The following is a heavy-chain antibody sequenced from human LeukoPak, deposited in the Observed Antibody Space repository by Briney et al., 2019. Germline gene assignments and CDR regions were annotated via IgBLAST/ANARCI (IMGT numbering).Heavy chain of an antibody. V-gene: IGHV1-2*02. J-gene: IGHJ6*02. CDR1: GYTFTSYY. CDR2: INPNSGGT. D-gene: IGHD3-10*01. Sequence: GASVKVSFKASGYTFTSYYMHWVRQAPGQGLEWMGVINPNSGGTTYAQKFQGRVTMTRDTSISTAYMELSTLRSDDTAVYYCAGDVKSSERSCTDVWGQGTSVTAS. CDR3: AGDVKSSERSCTDV.